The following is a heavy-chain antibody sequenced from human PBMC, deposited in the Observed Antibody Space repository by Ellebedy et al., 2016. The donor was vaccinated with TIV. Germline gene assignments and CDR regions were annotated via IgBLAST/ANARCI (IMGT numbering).Heavy chain of an antibody. CDR1: GLTFSSHA. D-gene: IGHD1-1*01. CDR2: IYSGGST. CDR3: ARKTDTGTSGDY. V-gene: IGHV3-53*01. Sequence: GESLKISCAASGLTFSSHAMSWVRQAPGKGLEWVSLIYSGGSTNYADSVKGRFTISRDSSKNTLYLQMNSLRAEDTAMYYCARKTDTGTSGDYWGQGTPVTVSS. J-gene: IGHJ4*02.